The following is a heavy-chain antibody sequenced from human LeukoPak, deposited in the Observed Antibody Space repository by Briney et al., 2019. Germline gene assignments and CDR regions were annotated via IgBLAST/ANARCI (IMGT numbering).Heavy chain of an antibody. V-gene: IGHV3-23*01. CDR1: GFTFSSYA. CDR2: ISGGGGST. J-gene: IGHJ4*02. CDR3: AKEGRRYSYGTNFDY. Sequence: GGSLRLSCAASGFTFSSYAMSWVRQAPGKGLEWVSAISGGGGSTYYADSVKGRFTISRDNSKNTLYLQMNSLRAEDTAVYYCAKEGRRYSYGTNFDYWGQGTLVTVSS. D-gene: IGHD5-18*01.